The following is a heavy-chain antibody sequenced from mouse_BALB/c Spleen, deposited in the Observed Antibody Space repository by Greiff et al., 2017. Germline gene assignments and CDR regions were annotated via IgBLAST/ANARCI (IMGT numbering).Heavy chain of an antibody. CDR2: INPYNDGT. V-gene: IGHV1-14*01. CDR3: ARYYDYYYYAMDY. Sequence: EVQLQQSGPELVKPGASVKMSCKASGYTFTSYVMHWVKQKPGQGLEWIGYINPYNDGTKYNEKFKGKATLTSAKSSSTAYMELSSLTSEDSAVYYCARYYDYYYYAMDYWGQGTSVTVSS. D-gene: IGHD2-4*01. J-gene: IGHJ4*01. CDR1: GYTFTSYV.